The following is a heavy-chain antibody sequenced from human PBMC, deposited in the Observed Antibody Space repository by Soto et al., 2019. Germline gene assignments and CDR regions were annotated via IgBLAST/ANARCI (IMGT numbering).Heavy chain of an antibody. V-gene: IGHV3-30-3*01. D-gene: IGHD3-22*01. CDR1: GFTFSSYS. CDR2: ISYDGSNK. J-gene: IGHJ4*02. CDR3: ARAHSSYYFDY. Sequence: QVQLVESGGGVVQPGRSLRLSCAASGFTFSSYSMHWVRQAPGKGLEWVAVISYDGSNKYYADSVKGRFTISRDNSKNTLYLQMNSLRAEDTAVYYCARAHSSYYFDYWGQGTLVTVSS.